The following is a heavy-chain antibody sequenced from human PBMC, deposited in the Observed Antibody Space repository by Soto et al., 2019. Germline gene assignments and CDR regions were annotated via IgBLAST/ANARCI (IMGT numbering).Heavy chain of an antibody. CDR3: ASNLLPAAQAYYYYGMDV. D-gene: IGHD2-2*01. CDR1: GGTFSSYA. J-gene: IGHJ6*02. Sequence: SVKVSCKASGGTFSSYAISWVRQAPGQGLEWMGGIIPIFGTANYAQKFQGRVTIIADESTSTAYMELSSLRSEDTAVYYCASNLLPAAQAYYYYGMDVWGQGTTVTVSS. V-gene: IGHV1-69*01. CDR2: IIPIFGTA.